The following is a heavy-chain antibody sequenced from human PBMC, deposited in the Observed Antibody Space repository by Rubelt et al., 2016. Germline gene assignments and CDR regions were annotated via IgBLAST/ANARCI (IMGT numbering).Heavy chain of an antibody. CDR2: IYYSGST. V-gene: IGHV4-39*07. CDR3: ARQEIQLFGADGMDV. Sequence: QLQLQESGPGLVKPSETLSLTCTVSGRSISSSSYYWGWIRQPPGKGLEWIGSIYYSGSTYYNPSLKSRVTISVDTSKNQFSLKLSSVTAADTAVDYCARQEIQLFGADGMDVWGQGTTVTVSS. CDR1: GRSISSSSYY. D-gene: IGHD1-1*01. J-gene: IGHJ6*02.